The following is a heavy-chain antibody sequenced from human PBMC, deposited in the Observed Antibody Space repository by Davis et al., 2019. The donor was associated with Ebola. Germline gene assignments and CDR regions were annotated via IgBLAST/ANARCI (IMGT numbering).Heavy chain of an antibody. CDR3: ARERGDYYDSSGTDH. V-gene: IGHV3-7*01. Sequence: PGGSLRLSCAASGFIFSSYWMSWVRQAPGKGLEWVANIRHDGDETYYVDSVKGRFTISRDNAENSLYLQMKSLRVEDTAVYYCARERGDYYDSSGTDHWGQGTLVTVSS. D-gene: IGHD3-22*01. J-gene: IGHJ4*02. CDR2: IRHDGDET. CDR1: GFIFSSYW.